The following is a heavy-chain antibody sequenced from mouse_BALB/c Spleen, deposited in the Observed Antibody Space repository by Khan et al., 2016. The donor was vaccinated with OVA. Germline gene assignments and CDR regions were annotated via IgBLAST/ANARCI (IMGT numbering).Heavy chain of an antibody. D-gene: IGHD2-1*01. Sequence: QIQLVQCGPELKKPGETVKISCKASGYTFTNYGMTWVKQAPGKGLKWMGWINTYTGEPTYDDDFKGRVAFSLERSATTAYLQINNLKNEDTATFFCARVGNYLYFDVWGAGTTFTVSS. CDR3: ARVGNYLYFDV. J-gene: IGHJ1*01. CDR1: GYTFTNYG. V-gene: IGHV9-3-1*01. CDR2: INTYTGEP.